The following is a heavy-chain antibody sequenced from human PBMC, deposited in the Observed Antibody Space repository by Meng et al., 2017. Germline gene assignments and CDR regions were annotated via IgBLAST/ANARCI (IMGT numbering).Heavy chain of an antibody. Sequence: SLKISCAASGFTFDDYAMHWVRQAPGKGLEWVSGISWNSGSIGYEDSVKGRFTISRDNAKNSLYLQMNSLRAEDMALYYCATNSRSGKHSSSRYEGAFDIWGQGTMVTVSS. CDR3: ATNSRSGKHSSSRYEGAFDI. V-gene: IGHV3-9*03. D-gene: IGHD6-13*01. CDR1: GFTFDDYA. J-gene: IGHJ3*02. CDR2: ISWNSGSI.